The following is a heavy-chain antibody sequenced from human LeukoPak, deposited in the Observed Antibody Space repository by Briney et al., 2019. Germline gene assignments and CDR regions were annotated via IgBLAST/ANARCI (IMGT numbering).Heavy chain of an antibody. CDR1: GFTFSHFG. CDR3: ASRGGSGPYYFDY. CDR2: IAYDGSSK. Sequence: GGSLRLSCAASGFTFSHFGMHWVRQAPGKGLEWVAFIAYDGSSKYYADSLKGRITISRDNSKNTLYLQMNSLRAEDTALYYCASRGGSGPYYFDYWGQGTLVTVSS. J-gene: IGHJ4*02. D-gene: IGHD3-10*01. V-gene: IGHV3-30*12.